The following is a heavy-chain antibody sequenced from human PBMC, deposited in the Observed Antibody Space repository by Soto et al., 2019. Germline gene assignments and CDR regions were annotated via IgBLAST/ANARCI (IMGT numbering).Heavy chain of an antibody. Sequence: SLSCAASGFNVSNNYMTWLRQAPGKGLEWVSVIYTGGSTYYAASVKGRSSISRDSSKNMVFLHMNSLRVEDTAVYYCARATRYFGSFDSWGQGTLVTGYS. CDR3: ARATRYFGSFDS. D-gene: IGHD3-3*01. CDR2: IYTGGST. CDR1: GFNVSNNY. J-gene: IGHJ4*02. V-gene: IGHV3-53*01.